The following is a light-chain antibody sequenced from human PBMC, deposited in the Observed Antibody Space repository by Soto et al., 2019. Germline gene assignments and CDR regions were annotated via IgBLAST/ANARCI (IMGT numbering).Light chain of an antibody. CDR3: QQYNNWPPWT. V-gene: IGKV3-15*01. Sequence: EIVMTQSPDTLSVSPGERATLSCRASETVRSNLAWYQQKPGQAPRLLIYGAFTRATGIPARFSGSGSGTEFTLTISSLQSEDFAVYYCQQYNNWPPWTFGQGTKVDIK. J-gene: IGKJ1*01. CDR1: ETVRSN. CDR2: GAF.